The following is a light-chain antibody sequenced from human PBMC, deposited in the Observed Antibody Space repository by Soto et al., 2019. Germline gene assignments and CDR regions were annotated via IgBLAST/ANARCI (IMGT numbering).Light chain of an antibody. CDR3: QQYNNWLYT. CDR1: QSLTNS. Sequence: EFVLTQSPGTLSLSPGERATLSCRASQSLTNSFIAWYQQRPGQAPRLLINGASTRATGIPARFSGSGSGTEFTLTISSLQSEDFAVYYCQQYNNWLYTFGQGTKVDIK. J-gene: IGKJ2*01. CDR2: GAS. V-gene: IGKV3-15*01.